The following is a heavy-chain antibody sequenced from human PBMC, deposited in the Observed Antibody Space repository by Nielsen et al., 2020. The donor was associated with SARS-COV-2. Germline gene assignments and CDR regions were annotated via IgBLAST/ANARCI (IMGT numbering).Heavy chain of an antibody. J-gene: IGHJ6*02. D-gene: IGHD3-3*01. Sequence: SETLSLTCTVSGGSISSGDYYWSWIRQPPGKGLEWIGYIYYSGSTYYNPSFKSRVTISVDTSKNQFSLKLSSVTAADTALYYCARERVGGITIFGVVTRYGMDVWGQGTTVTVSS. CDR2: IYYSGST. V-gene: IGHV4-30-4*01. CDR3: ARERVGGITIFGVVTRYGMDV. CDR1: GGSISSGDYY.